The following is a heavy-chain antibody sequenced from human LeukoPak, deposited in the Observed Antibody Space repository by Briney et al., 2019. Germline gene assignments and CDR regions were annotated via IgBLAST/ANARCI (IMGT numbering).Heavy chain of an antibody. J-gene: IGHJ3*02. V-gene: IGHV1-24*01. CDR3: ARDAVGATFFFDI. D-gene: IGHD1-26*01. CDR2: FDPEDGET. Sequence: GASVKVSCKVSGYTLTELSMHWVRQAPGKGLEWMGGFDPEDGETIYAQNFQGRVTMTEDTSTDTAYMELSSLSSEDMAVYYCARDAVGATFFFDIWGQGTMVTVSS. CDR1: GYTLTELS.